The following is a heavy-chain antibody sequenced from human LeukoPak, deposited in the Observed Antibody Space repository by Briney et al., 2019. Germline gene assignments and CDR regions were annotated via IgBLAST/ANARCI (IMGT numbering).Heavy chain of an antibody. Sequence: GGSLRLSCAASGFTFSSYGVHWVRQAPGKGLEWVAVISYDGSNKYYADSVKGRFTISRDNSKNTLYLQMNSLRAEDTDVYYCAKDSTRYCSSTSCYYSYYYGMDVWGEGTTVTVSS. CDR1: GFTFSSYG. CDR3: AKDSTRYCSSTSCYYSYYYGMDV. V-gene: IGHV3-30*18. J-gene: IGHJ6*04. D-gene: IGHD2-2*01. CDR2: ISYDGSNK.